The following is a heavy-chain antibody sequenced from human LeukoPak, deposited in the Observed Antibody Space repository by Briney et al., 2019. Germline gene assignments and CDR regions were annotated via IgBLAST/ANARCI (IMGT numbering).Heavy chain of an antibody. D-gene: IGHD3-9*01. J-gene: IGHJ4*02. CDR1: GFTFSLYW. V-gene: IGHV3-7*03. CDR2: IKQDGSEK. Sequence: GGSLRLSCAASGFTFSLYWMNWVRRAPGKGLEWVANIKQDGSEKDYVDSVKGRFTISRDNAKNSLYLQMNNLRVEDTAMYYCAGGTGFIIKDWGQGTLVTVSS. CDR3: AGGTGFIIKD.